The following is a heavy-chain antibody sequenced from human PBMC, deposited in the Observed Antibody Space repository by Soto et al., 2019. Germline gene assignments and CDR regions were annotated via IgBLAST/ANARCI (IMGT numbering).Heavy chain of an antibody. D-gene: IGHD3-3*01. CDR1: GYSFTSYW. CDR2: IYPGDSDT. V-gene: IGHV5-51*01. Sequence: KISCKGSGYSFTSYWIGWVRQMPGKGLEWMGTIYPGDSDTRYSPSFQDQVTISADESISTAYLQWSSLKASDTAMYYCARTVFRVVTYGMHVWGPGPTVTVSS. J-gene: IGHJ6*02. CDR3: ARTVFRVVTYGMHV.